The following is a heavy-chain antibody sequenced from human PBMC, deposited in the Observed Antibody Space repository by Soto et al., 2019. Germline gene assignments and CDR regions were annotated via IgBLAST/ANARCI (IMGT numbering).Heavy chain of an antibody. D-gene: IGHD3-16*01. CDR3: AKMLSSYSDSFGDTFDF. J-gene: IGHJ3*01. V-gene: IGHV3-23*01. CDR2: ISSRGDRA. Sequence: EVQLLESGGGLVQAGGSLKLSCAASGFNFSTYAMYWVRQAPGKGLEWVSVISSRGDRAYYADSVQGRFTISRDNSENTLSLQMNGLRAEDSAIYFCAKMLSSYSDSFGDTFDFWGQGTRVTVSS. CDR1: GFNFSTYA.